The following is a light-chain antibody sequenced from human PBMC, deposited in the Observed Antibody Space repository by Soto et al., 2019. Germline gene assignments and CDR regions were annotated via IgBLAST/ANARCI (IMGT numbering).Light chain of an antibody. CDR3: QQYGSSPRS. V-gene: IGKV3-20*01. J-gene: IGKJ1*01. CDR2: GAS. Sequence: EVVLTQSPGTLSLSPGESATLSCRASQSVSGTYLAWYQQRPGQAPRLLIYGASTRATGIPDRFSGSGSGTDGSDTGSGTDFTLTISRLEPEDFAVYYCQQYGSSPRSFGQGTKVEIK. CDR1: QSVSGTY.